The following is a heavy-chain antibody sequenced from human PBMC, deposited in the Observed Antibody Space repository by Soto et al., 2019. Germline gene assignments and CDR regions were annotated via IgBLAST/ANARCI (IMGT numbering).Heavy chain of an antibody. CDR3: ARNGRGGGSGSYYSTHYYYYYMDV. CDR2: INHSGST. V-gene: IGHV4-34*01. J-gene: IGHJ6*03. CDR1: GGSFSGYY. D-gene: IGHD3-10*01. Sequence: SETLSLTCAVYGGSFSGYYWSWIRQPPGKGLEWIGEINHSGSTNYNPSLKSRVTISVDTSKNQFSLKLSSVTAADTAVYYCARNGRGGGSGSYYSTHYYYYYMDVWGKGTTVTVSS.